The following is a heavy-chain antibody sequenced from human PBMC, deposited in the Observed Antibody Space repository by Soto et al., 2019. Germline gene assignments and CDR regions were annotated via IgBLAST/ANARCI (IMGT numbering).Heavy chain of an antibody. CDR2: ISNSGST. CDR1: GGSVTSDEDY. V-gene: IGHV4-30-4*02. D-gene: IGHD5-18*01. J-gene: IGHJ4*02. Sequence: PSETLSLTCTVSGGSVTSDEDYWTWIRQSPGKGLEWIGYISNSGSTGYNPSLKTRLSMSVERSKNQFTLRLTSVTAADTAAYFCATESGSTYGYFDHWGQGTQVTVSS. CDR3: ATESGSTYGYFDH.